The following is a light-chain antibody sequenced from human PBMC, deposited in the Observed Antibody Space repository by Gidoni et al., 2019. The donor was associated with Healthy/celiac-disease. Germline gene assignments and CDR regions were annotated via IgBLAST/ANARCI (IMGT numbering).Light chain of an antibody. J-gene: IGKJ1*01. CDR2: GAS. V-gene: IGKV3-20*01. CDR1: QSVSSSY. Sequence: IVLTQSPGTLSLSPGERATLSCRASQSVSSSYLAWYQQKPGQAPRLLIYGASSRATGIPDRFSGSGSGADFTLTISRLEPEDFAVYYCRQYGSSPLTFGQGTKVEIK. CDR3: RQYGSSPLT.